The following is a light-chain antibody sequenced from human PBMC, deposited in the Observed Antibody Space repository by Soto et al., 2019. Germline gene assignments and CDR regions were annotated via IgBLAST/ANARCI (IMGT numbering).Light chain of an antibody. J-gene: IGKJ1*01. CDR1: QGIRND. CDR2: AAS. Sequence: AIQMNQSQSSLSASVGDRVTITCRASQGIRNDLGWYQQKPGKAPKLLIYAASSLQSGVPSRFSGSGSGTDFTLTISILQPEDFAIYYCLQDYNSPWTFGQGTKVEGK. CDR3: LQDYNSPWT. V-gene: IGKV1-6*01.